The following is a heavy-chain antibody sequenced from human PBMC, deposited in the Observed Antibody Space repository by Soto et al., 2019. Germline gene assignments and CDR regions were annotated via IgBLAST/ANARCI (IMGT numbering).Heavy chain of an antibody. D-gene: IGHD2-8*01. V-gene: IGHV1-2*02. Sequence: ASVKVSCKASGYRFTGYFIHWVRQAPGRGLEWLGWINPNNGDTESGQNFQGRVTMTRDTSITTVYMEVTRLTSDDTAVYYCANGGPSVYWALFDSWGQGTRVTVSS. CDR2: INPNNGDT. J-gene: IGHJ4*02. CDR1: GYRFTGYF. CDR3: ANGGPSVYWALFDS.